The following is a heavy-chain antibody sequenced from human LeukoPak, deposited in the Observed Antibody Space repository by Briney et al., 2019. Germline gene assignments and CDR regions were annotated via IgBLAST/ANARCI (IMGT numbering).Heavy chain of an antibody. CDR3: ARSRAYDYHFDN. CDR2: VFYTGST. D-gene: IGHD5-12*01. J-gene: IGHJ4*02. CDR1: GVSITSYY. Sequence: SETLSLTCTVSGVSITSYYWSWIRQPPGKGLEWIGYVFYTGSTNYNSSLKSRVTISVDTSKNQFSLKLTSVTAADTAVYYCARSRAYDYHFDNWGQGTLVTVSS. V-gene: IGHV4-59*01.